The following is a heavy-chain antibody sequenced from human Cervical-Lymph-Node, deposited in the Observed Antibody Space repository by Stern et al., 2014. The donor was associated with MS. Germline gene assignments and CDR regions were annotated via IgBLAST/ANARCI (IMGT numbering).Heavy chain of an antibody. CDR2: VNPNNGNR. V-gene: IGHV1-8*01. D-gene: IGHD1/OR15-1a*01. CDR1: GYTFTRYD. CDR3: ARVRTGPGRRVDY. Sequence: QVQLVQSGGEVKKPGASVTVSCKASGYTFTRYDLHWVRQATGQGLEWMGWVNPNNGNRDSAQKFQGRLTMTTNTSISTAYMELTSLTSADTAVYYCARVRTGPGRRVDYWGQGTLVTVSS. J-gene: IGHJ4*02.